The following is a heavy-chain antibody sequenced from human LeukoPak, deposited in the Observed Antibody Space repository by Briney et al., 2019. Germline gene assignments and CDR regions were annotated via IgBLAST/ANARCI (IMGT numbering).Heavy chain of an antibody. Sequence: ASVKVSCKASGYIFTNYGIIWVRQAPGQGLEWMGWINTYNGKTNYAQKVQGRVTMATDTSTSTAYMALRSLRSDDTAVYYCAKSHSGSLRAPFDNWGQGTLVTVSS. CDR1: GYIFTNYG. CDR3: AKSHSGSLRAPFDN. CDR2: INTYNGKT. J-gene: IGHJ4*02. V-gene: IGHV1-18*01. D-gene: IGHD3-22*01.